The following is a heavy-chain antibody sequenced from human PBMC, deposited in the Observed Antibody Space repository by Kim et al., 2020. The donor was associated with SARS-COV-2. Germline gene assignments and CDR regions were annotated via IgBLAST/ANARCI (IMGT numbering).Heavy chain of an antibody. Sequence: YADPVRGRFTISRDNDKNSLYLQMNSLRAEDTAVYYCARGPNYSPFDYWGQGTLVTVSS. D-gene: IGHD4-4*01. J-gene: IGHJ4*02. CDR3: ARGPNYSPFDY. V-gene: IGHV3-48*03.